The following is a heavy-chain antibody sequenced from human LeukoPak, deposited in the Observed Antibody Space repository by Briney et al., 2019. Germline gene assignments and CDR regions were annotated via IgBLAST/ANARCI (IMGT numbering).Heavy chain of an antibody. CDR2: ISYDGSNK. CDR1: GFTFSSYG. V-gene: IGHV3-30*18. D-gene: IGHD3-10*01. J-gene: IGHJ4*02. Sequence: PGRSLRPSCAASGFTFSSYGMHWVRQAPGKGLEWVAVISYDGSNKYYADSVKGRFTISRDNSKNTLYLQMNSLRAEDTAVYYCAKEIYGSGSLFDYWGQGTLVTVSS. CDR3: AKEIYGSGSLFDY.